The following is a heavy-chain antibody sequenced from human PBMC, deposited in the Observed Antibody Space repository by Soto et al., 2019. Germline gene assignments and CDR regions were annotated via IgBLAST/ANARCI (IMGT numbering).Heavy chain of an antibody. CDR1: GYTFTSHG. CDR3: ATTVSYNWFDP. CDR2: INAYDGNT. Sequence: QVQLVQSGAEVKKPGASVKVSCKASGYTFTSHGISWVRQAPGQGLEWMGWINAYDGNTNYAQTLQGRVTMTTDTSTSTAYMELWSLTSDDTAVYYCATTVSYNWFDPWGQGTLVTVSS. V-gene: IGHV1-18*01. D-gene: IGHD4-17*01. J-gene: IGHJ5*02.